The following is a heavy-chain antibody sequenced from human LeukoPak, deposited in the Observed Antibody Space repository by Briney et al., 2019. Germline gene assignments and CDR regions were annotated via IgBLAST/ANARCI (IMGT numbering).Heavy chain of an antibody. J-gene: IGHJ6*03. CDR1: GYTFTSYD. D-gene: IGHD3-9*01. CDR2: MNPNSGNT. Sequence: GASVKVSCKASGYTFTSYDINWVRQATGQGLEWMGWMNPNSGNTGYAQKFQGRVTMTRNTSISTAYMELSSLRSEDTAVYYCARGSERYFDWLFRGYYYYYMDVWGKGTTVTISS. CDR3: ARGSERYFDWLFRGYYYYYMDV. V-gene: IGHV1-8*01.